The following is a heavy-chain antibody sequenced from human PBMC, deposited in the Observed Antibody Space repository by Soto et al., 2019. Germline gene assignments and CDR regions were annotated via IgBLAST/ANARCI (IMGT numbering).Heavy chain of an antibody. D-gene: IGHD1-1*01. CDR2: INHRGST. CDR1: GGSFSGYY. J-gene: IGHJ5*02. CDR3: ATTNWNHNWFDP. V-gene: IGHV4-34*01. Sequence: SETLSLTCAVFGGSFSGYYWSWIRQPPGKGLEWIGEINHRGSTNYNPSLKSRVTMSVDTSKNQSSLKLTSVTAADTAVYYCATTNWNHNWFDPWGQGTLVTVSS.